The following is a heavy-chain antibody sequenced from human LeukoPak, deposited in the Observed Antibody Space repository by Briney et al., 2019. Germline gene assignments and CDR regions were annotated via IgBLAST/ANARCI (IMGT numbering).Heavy chain of an antibody. Sequence: PGGSLRLSCAASGFTFSSYAMSWVRQAPGRGLEWVASISANGVSTFYADSVKGRFTISRDNSKNTLSLQMNSLRAEDTAVYYCTKDSRRRKTYYYDSSALYFFDYWGQGTLVTVSS. CDR1: GFTFSSYA. CDR2: ISANGVST. V-gene: IGHV3-23*01. J-gene: IGHJ4*02. CDR3: TKDSRRRKTYYYDSSALYFFDY. D-gene: IGHD3-22*01.